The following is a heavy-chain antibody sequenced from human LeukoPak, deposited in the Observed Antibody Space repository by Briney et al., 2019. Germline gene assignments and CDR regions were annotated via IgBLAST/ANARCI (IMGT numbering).Heavy chain of an antibody. D-gene: IGHD3-16*01. V-gene: IGHV3-23*01. CDR3: ARDNMIRGSIPQTFDY. CDR2: VSGSGGHT. CDR1: GFTFSSYS. J-gene: IGHJ4*02. Sequence: GGSLRLSCVASGFTFSSYSMNCVRHAPGKGLEWVSVVSGSGGHTYYADSVKGRFTISRDNSKNTLYLQMNSLRGEDTAIYYCARDNMIRGSIPQTFDYWGQGTLVTVSS.